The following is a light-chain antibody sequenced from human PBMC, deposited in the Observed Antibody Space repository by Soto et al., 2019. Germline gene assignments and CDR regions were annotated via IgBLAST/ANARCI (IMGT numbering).Light chain of an antibody. Sequence: DIQMPQSPSSLSASVGDRVTITCRASQSMSTYLNWFQHNPGKAPKVLIYGASSLQSGDPSRFRGRGSGTDFTHTISSLQPEDVATYYCQQRYNTPLTVGGGTKVEIK. V-gene: IGKV1-39*01. J-gene: IGKJ4*02. CDR2: GAS. CDR1: QSMSTY. CDR3: QQRYNTPLT.